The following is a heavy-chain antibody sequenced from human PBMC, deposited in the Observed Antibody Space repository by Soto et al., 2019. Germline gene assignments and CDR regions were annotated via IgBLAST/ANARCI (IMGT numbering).Heavy chain of an antibody. V-gene: IGHV4-31*03. J-gene: IGHJ5*02. CDR3: ARGTGSYPFDNWFDP. D-gene: IGHD1-26*01. CDR1: GGSISSGGYY. Sequence: SETLSLMCTVSGGSISSGGYYWSWIRQHPGKGLEWIGYIYYSGSTYYNPSLKSRVTISVDTSKNQFSLKLSSVTAADTAVYYCARGTGSYPFDNWFDPWGQGTLVTVSS. CDR2: IYYSGST.